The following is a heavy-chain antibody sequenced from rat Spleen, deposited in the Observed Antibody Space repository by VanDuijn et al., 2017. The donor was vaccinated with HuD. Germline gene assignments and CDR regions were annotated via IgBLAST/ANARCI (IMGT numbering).Heavy chain of an antibody. D-gene: IGHD5-1*01. V-gene: IGHV1-60*01. Sequence: QVQLQQSGAELTKPGSSVRISCKASGYTFTNYDISWIKQRPGQALEWIGAINPGSGGTGYNEKFKGEATLTVDKSSSTAFMQLSSLTPDDSAVYYCARGGLTGSDYWGHGVMVTVSS. J-gene: IGHJ2*01. CDR3: ARGGLTGSDY. CDR2: INPGSGGT. CDR1: GYTFTNYD.